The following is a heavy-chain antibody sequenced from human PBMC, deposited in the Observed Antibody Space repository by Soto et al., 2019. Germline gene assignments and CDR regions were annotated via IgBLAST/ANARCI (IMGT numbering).Heavy chain of an antibody. CDR1: GFTFSSYW. V-gene: IGHV3-7*03. J-gene: IGHJ6*02. Sequence: EVQLVESGGGLVQPGGSLRLSCAASGFTFSSYWMSWVRQAPGKGLEWVANIKQDGSEKYYVDSVKGRFTISRDNAKNSLYLQMNSLRAEDTAGYYCARDGYGTYYYGMDVWGQGTTVTVSS. CDR2: IKQDGSEK. CDR3: ARDGYGTYYYGMDV. D-gene: IGHD1-1*01.